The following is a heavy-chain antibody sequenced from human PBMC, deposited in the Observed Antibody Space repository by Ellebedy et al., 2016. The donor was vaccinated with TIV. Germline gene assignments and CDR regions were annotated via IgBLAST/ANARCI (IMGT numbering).Heavy chain of an antibody. CDR1: GFTFSSYW. J-gene: IGHJ4*02. CDR2: IKQDGSER. V-gene: IGHV3-7*01. Sequence: PGGSLRLSCAASGFTFSSYWMSWVRQAPGKGLEWVASIKQDGSERPYVDSVKGRFTISRDNAKNSLYLQISSLRAADTAVYYCARDQGWAVAGTTRFDCWGQGTLVTVSS. D-gene: IGHD6-19*01. CDR3: ARDQGWAVAGTTRFDC.